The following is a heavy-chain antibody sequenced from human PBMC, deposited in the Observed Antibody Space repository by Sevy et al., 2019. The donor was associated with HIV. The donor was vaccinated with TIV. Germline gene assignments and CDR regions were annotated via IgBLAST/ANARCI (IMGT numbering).Heavy chain of an antibody. V-gene: IGHV4-59*01. CDR1: GDSIDSNY. Sequence: SETLSLTCTVSGDSIDSNYWNWIRQPPGKGLEWIGYLYYSGVTNYNPSLKSRVTISVDTSKNQFSLKLRSVTAADMAVYYCARAPTAPNGMDVWGQGTTVTVSS. J-gene: IGHJ6*02. CDR2: LYYSGVT. CDR3: ARAPTAPNGMDV. D-gene: IGHD1-1*01.